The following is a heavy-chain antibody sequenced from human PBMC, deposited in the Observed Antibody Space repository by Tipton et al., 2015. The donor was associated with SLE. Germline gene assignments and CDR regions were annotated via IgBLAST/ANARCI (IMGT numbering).Heavy chain of an antibody. CDR3: AKPGAGLELRGADYYGMDV. Sequence: SLRLSCAASGFTFSSYAMSWVRQAPGKGLEWVSAISGSGGSTYYADSVKGRFTISRDNSKNTLYLQMNSLRAEDTAAYYCAKPGAGLELRGADYYGMDVWGQGTTVTVSS. CDR2: ISGSGGST. J-gene: IGHJ6*02. V-gene: IGHV3-23*01. CDR1: GFTFSSYA. D-gene: IGHD1-7*01.